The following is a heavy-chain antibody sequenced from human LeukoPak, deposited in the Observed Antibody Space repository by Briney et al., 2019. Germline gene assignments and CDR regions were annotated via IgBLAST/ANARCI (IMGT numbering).Heavy chain of an antibody. CDR1: GFTFSSYS. CDR3: VKSRSGWYGYPV. J-gene: IGHJ6*02. V-gene: IGHV3-21*01. D-gene: IGHD6-19*01. CDR2: ISSGSIYI. Sequence: GGSLGLSCAASGFTFSSYSMNWVRQAPGKGLEWVSSISSGSIYIYYADSVKGRFTISRHISKNTVYLQMSSLRAEDTAVYYCVKSRSGWYGYPVWGQGTTVTVSS.